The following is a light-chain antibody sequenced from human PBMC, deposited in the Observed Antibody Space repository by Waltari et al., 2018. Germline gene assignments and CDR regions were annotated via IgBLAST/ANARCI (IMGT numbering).Light chain of an antibody. CDR2: RNN. Sequence: QSVLTQPPSASGTPGQRVTISCSGSSSNVGSNYVYWYQQLPGAAPKPLILRNNQRPPGVPDRFSGSKSGTSASLGIGGRRADDEADYYCAAWDDSLSGSVFGGGTKVTVL. CDR1: SSNVGSNY. J-gene: IGLJ2*01. CDR3: AAWDDSLSGSV. V-gene: IGLV1-47*01.